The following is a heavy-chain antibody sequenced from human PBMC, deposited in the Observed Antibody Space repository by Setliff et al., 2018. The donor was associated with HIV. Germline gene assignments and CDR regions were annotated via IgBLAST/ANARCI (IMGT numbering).Heavy chain of an antibody. V-gene: IGHV1-69-2*01. J-gene: IGHJ4*02. CDR3: ARDDHGDPFDY. Sequence: GASVKVSCKASGYSFTTYFMHWVRQAPGKGLEWMGRVDPEDGETIYAERFRGRISLTVDKSTGTAYMELNRLRSEDTAVYYCARDDHGDPFDYWGQGTLVTSPQ. CDR2: VDPEDGET. D-gene: IGHD4-17*01. CDR1: GYSFTTYF.